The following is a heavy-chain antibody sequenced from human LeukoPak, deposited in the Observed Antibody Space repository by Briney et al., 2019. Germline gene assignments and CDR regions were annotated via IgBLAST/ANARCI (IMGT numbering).Heavy chain of an antibody. CDR1: GGSISSYY. CDR3: ARGKYQLLYYFDY. J-gene: IGHJ4*02. Sequence: SETLSLTCTVSGGSISSYYWSWIRQPPGKGLEWIGYIYYSGSTNYNPSLKSRVTISVDTSKNQFSLKLSSVTAADTAVYYCARGKYQLLYYFDYWGQGTLVTVSS. V-gene: IGHV4-59*12. CDR2: IYYSGST. D-gene: IGHD2-2*01.